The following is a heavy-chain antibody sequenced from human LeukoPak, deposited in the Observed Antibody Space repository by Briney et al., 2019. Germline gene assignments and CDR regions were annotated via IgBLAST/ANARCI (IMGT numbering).Heavy chain of an antibody. D-gene: IGHD3-9*01. CDR1: GGSISSYY. CDR2: IYYSGST. J-gene: IGHJ4*02. V-gene: IGHV4-59*01. CDR3: ARDVLRYFDWLGGD. Sequence: SETLSLTCTVSGGSISSYYWSWIRQPPGKGLEWIGYIYYSGSTNYNPSLKSRVTISVDTSKNQFSLKLSSVTAADTAVYYCARDVLRYFDWLGGDWGQGTLVTVSS.